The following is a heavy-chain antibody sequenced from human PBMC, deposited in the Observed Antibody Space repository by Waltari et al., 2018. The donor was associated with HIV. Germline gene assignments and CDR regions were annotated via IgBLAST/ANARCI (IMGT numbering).Heavy chain of an antibody. D-gene: IGHD2-15*01. CDR1: GFAVSRYW. V-gene: IGHV3-7*04. J-gene: IGHJ4*02. Sequence: EVQLAESGGGLVQPGGSLNVSCEVSGFAVSRYWMSWVRQAPGKGTEWVANIKENGDEKYHLDSMKGGFVISRDNRKQSLYLEMKNLRVEDTAVYYGVRGSGSFWGQGTLVTVSS. CDR3: VRGSGSF. CDR2: IKENGDEK.